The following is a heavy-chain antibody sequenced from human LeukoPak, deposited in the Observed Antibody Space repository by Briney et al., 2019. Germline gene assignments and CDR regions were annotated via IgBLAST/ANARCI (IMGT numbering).Heavy chain of an antibody. CDR1: GYTFTVYY. CDR3: VREKSGGTYDY. Sequence: ASVKVSCKASGYTFTVYYIQWVRQAPGQGPEWMGTIRPGDNRMSYAQKFQGRVTMTRDMSTTTGYMELSSLRSEDTAVYYCVREKSGGTYDYWGQGTLVTVYS. V-gene: IGHV1-46*01. CDR2: IRPGDNRM. D-gene: IGHD3-16*01. J-gene: IGHJ4*02.